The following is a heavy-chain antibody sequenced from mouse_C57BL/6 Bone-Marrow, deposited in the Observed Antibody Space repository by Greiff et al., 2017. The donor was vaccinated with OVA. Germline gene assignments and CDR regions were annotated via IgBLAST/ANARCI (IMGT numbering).Heavy chain of an antibody. J-gene: IGHJ1*03. Sequence: VQLQQSGAELVKPGASVKISCKASGYAFSSYWMNWVKQRPGKGLEWIGQIYPGDGDTNYNGKFKGKATLTADKSSSTAYMQLSSLTSEDSAVYFCAEAYYSNYGYFDVWGTGTTVTVSS. D-gene: IGHD2-5*01. V-gene: IGHV1-80*01. CDR3: AEAYYSNYGYFDV. CDR2: IYPGDGDT. CDR1: GYAFSSYW.